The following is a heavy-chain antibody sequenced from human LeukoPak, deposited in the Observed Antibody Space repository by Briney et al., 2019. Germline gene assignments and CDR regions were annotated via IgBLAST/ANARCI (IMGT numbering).Heavy chain of an antibody. J-gene: IGHJ4*02. CDR1: GFSFSSYV. CDR2: ISYDGSNK. CDR3: ARDRRRDFDY. V-gene: IGHV3-30-3*01. Sequence: GGSLRLSCAASGFSFSSYVMHWVRQAPGKGLEWVAVISYDGSNKYYADSVKGRFTISRDNSKNTLYLQMNSLRAEDTAVYYCARDRRRDFDYWGQGTLVTVSS.